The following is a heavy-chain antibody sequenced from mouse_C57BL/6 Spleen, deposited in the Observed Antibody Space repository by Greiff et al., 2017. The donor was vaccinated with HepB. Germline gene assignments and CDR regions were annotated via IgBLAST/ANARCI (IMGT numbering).Heavy chain of an antibody. CDR3: AREGYYSNYEGLFDY. J-gene: IGHJ2*01. D-gene: IGHD2-5*01. V-gene: IGHV1-63*01. Sequence: QVQLQQSGAELVRPGTSVKMSCKASGYTFTNYWIGWAKQRPGHGLEWIGDIYPGGGYTNYNEKFKGKATLTADKSSSTAYMQFSSLTSEDSAIYYCAREGYYSNYEGLFDYWGQGTTLTVSS. CDR1: GYTFTNYW. CDR2: IYPGGGYT.